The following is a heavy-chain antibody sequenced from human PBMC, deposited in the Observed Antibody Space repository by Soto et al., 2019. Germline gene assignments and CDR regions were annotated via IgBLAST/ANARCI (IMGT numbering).Heavy chain of an antibody. D-gene: IGHD3-22*01. Sequence: QVQLQESGPGLVKPSETLSLTCAVSGDSISSYYCMWIRQPPGKGLESIGYLYYGRSANYNPSLKSRATLSVDTSTNQCSLTLSSRTAADTAVYYCALRSMAVVPEYWGQGTLVTVSS. V-gene: IGHV4-59*01. CDR3: ALRSMAVVPEY. CDR1: GDSISSYY. J-gene: IGHJ4*02. CDR2: LYYGRSA.